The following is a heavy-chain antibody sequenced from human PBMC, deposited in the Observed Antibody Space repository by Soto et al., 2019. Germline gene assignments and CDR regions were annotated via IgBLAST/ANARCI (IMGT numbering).Heavy chain of an antibody. CDR1: GFTFSSYW. D-gene: IGHD4-17*01. CDR3: ARDLSRTFTVTPTGHMDV. CDR2: INSDGSST. V-gene: IGHV3-74*01. J-gene: IGHJ6*03. Sequence: GGSLRLSCAASGFTFSSYWMHWVRQAPGKGLVWVSRINSDGSSTSYADSVKGRFTISRDNAKNTLYLQMNSLRAEDTAVYYCARDLSRTFTVTPTGHMDVWGKGTTVTVSS.